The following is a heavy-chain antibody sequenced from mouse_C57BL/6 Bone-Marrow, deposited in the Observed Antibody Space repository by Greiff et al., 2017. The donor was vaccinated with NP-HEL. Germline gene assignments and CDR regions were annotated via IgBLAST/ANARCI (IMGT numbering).Heavy chain of an antibody. Sequence: VKLQESGAELVRPGASVTLSCKASGYTFTDYEMHWVKQTPVHGLEWIGAIDPETGGTAYNQKFKGKAILTADKSSSTAYMELRSLTSEDSAVYYCTRKGSLITTVVASDYWGQGTTLTVSS. V-gene: IGHV1-15*01. J-gene: IGHJ2*01. CDR2: IDPETGGT. CDR1: GYTFTDYE. CDR3: TRKGSLITTVVASDY. D-gene: IGHD1-1*01.